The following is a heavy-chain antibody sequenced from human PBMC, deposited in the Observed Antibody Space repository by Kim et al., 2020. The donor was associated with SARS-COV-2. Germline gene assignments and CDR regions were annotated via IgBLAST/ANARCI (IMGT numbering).Heavy chain of an antibody. CDR3: ARHRRDCSSTSCYYGYSGYDRYYFDY. CDR2: IYYSGST. V-gene: IGHV4-39*01. J-gene: IGHJ4*02. CDR1: GGSISSSSYY. Sequence: SETLSLTCTVSGGSISSSSYYWGWIRQPPGKGLEWIGSIYYSGSTYYNPSLKSRVTISVDTSKNQFSLKLSSVTAADTAVYYCARHRRDCSSTSCYYGYSGYDRYYFDYWGQGTLVTVSS. D-gene: IGHD2-2*01.